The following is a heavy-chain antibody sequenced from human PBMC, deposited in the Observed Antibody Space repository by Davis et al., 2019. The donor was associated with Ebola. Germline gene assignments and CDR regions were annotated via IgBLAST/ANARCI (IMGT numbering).Heavy chain of an antibody. D-gene: IGHD2-2*01. CDR3: AREGVGYCSSTSCYYYGMDV. CDR1: GFTFSSYD. V-gene: IGHV3-13*01. J-gene: IGHJ6*02. CDR2: IGTAGDT. Sequence: PGGSLRPSCAASGFTFSSYDMHWVRQATGKGLEWVSAIGTAGDTYYPGSVKGRFTLSRENAKNSLHLQMNSLRAEDTAVYYCAREGVGYCSSTSCYYYGMDVWGQGTTVTVSS.